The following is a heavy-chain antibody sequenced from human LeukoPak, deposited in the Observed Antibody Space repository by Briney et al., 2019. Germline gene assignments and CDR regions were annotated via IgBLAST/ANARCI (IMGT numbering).Heavy chain of an antibody. CDR3: ARDPGYSSGWPGIFDY. CDR2: ISYDGSNK. J-gene: IGHJ4*02. V-gene: IGHV3-30*01. D-gene: IGHD6-19*01. Sequence: PGRSLRLPCAASGFTFSSYAMHWVRQAPGKGLEWVAVISYDGSNKYYADSVKGRFTISRDNSKNTLYLQMNSLRAEDTAVYYCARDPGYSSGWPGIFDYWGQGTLVTVSS. CDR1: GFTFSSYA.